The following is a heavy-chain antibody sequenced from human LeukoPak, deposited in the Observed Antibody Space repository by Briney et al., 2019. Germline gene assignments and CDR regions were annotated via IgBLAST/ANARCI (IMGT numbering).Heavy chain of an antibody. CDR1: GGSFSGYY. J-gene: IGHJ4*02. D-gene: IGHD3-3*01. CDR3: ARATGFWSGYLNY. CDR2: INHSGST. Sequence: SETLSLTCAAYGGSFSGYYWSWIRQPPGKGLEWIGEINHSGSTNYNPSLKSRVTISVDTSKNQFSLKLSSVTAADTAVYYCARATGFWSGYLNYWGQGTLVTVSS. V-gene: IGHV4-34*01.